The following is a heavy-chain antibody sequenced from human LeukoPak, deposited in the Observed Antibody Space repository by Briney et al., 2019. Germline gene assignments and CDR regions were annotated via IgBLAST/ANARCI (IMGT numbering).Heavy chain of an antibody. CDR3: ARGLAATGGFDAFDI. J-gene: IGHJ3*02. D-gene: IGHD2-15*01. Sequence: PGGSLRLSRAASGFTFSSYSMNWVRQAPGKGLEWVSSISSSSSYIYYADSVKGRFTISRDNAKNSLYLQMNSLRAEDTAVYYCARGLAATGGFDAFDIWGQGTMVTVSS. CDR1: GFTFSSYS. V-gene: IGHV3-21*01. CDR2: ISSSSSYI.